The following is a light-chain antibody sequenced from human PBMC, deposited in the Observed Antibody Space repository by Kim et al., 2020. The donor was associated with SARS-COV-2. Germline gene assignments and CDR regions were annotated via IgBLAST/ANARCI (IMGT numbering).Light chain of an antibody. J-gene: IGLJ1*01. Sequence: QSALTQPPSASGSLGQSVTISCTGTSSDVGGYNYVPWYQQHPGKAPKLMIYKVTQRPSGVPDRFSGSKSGNTASLTVSGLQAEDEADYFCSSYAGSNYPYVFGTGTKVTVL. CDR1: SSDVGGYNY. CDR3: SSYAGSNYPYV. CDR2: KVT. V-gene: IGLV2-8*01.